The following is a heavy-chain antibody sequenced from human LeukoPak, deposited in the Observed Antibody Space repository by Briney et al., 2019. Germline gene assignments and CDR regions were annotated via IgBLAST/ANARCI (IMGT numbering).Heavy chain of an antibody. CDR1: GFTFSNYW. V-gene: IGHV3-7*01. J-gene: IGHJ6*04. Sequence: GGSLRLSCVSSGFTFSNYWMKWVRQAPGKGLEWVASIDEDGSGKFSVGSVKDRITISRDNTRNSLDLQINSLTVEDTAIYYCARDDGDVWGTGTTVTVSS. CDR3: ARDDGDV. CDR2: IDEDGSGK.